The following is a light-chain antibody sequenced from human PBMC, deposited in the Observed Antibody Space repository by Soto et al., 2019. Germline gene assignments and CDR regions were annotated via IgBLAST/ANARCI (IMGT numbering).Light chain of an antibody. CDR3: SSYTSSSNYV. CDR1: SSDVGGYNY. Sequence: ALDQPASVXGSPGQSITFSCTGTSSDVGGYNYVSWYQQHPGKAPKLMIYDVSNRPSGVSNRFSGSKSGNAASLTISGLQAEDEADYYCSSYTSSSNYVLGTGTKVT. J-gene: IGLJ1*01. V-gene: IGLV2-14*01. CDR2: DVS.